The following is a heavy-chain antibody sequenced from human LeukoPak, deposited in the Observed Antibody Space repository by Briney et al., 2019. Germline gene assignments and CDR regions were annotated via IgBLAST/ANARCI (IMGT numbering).Heavy chain of an antibody. CDR3: AKDPGKGSSSWYVVEVDY. D-gene: IGHD6-13*01. CDR1: GFTFSSYW. J-gene: IGHJ4*02. Sequence: GGSLRLSCAASGFTFSSYWMHWVRQAPGKGLVWVSRINSDGSSTSYADSVKGRFTISRDNSKNTLYLQMNSLRAEDTAVYYCAKDPGKGSSSWYVVEVDYWGQGTLVTVSS. V-gene: IGHV3-74*01. CDR2: INSDGSST.